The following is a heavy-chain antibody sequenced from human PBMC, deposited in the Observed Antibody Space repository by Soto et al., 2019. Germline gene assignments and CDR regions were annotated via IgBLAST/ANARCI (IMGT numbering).Heavy chain of an antibody. V-gene: IGHV3-30*18. Sequence: QVQLVESGGGVVQPGRSLRLSCAASGFTFSSYGMHWVRQAPGKGLEWVAVISYAGSNKYYADSVKGRFTISRDNSKNTLYLQMNSLRAEDTAVYYCAKSLNYYGSGSYYLYYYGMDVWGQGTTVTVSS. J-gene: IGHJ6*02. CDR2: ISYAGSNK. CDR1: GFTFSSYG. D-gene: IGHD3-10*01. CDR3: AKSLNYYGSGSYYLYYYGMDV.